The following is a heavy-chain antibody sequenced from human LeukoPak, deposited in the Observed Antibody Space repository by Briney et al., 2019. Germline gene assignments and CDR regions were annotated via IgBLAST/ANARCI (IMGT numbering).Heavy chain of an antibody. V-gene: IGHV4-39*07. CDR1: GGSISSTSYY. CDR3: ARISGPLVVAPDY. CDR2: IYYSGST. J-gene: IGHJ4*02. D-gene: IGHD3-22*01. Sequence: PSETLSLTCTVSGGSISSTSYYWGWIRQPPGKGLEWIGNIYYSGSTYYNPSLKSRFTISVDTSKNQFSLKLSSVTAADTAVYSCARISGPLVVAPDYWGQGTLVTVSS.